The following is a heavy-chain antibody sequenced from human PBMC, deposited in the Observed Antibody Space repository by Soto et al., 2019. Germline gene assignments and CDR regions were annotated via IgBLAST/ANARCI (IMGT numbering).Heavy chain of an antibody. CDR1: GFTFSSYS. V-gene: IGHV3-48*02. Sequence: GGSLRLSCAASGFTFSSYSMNWVRQAPGKGLEWVSYISSSSSTIYYADSVKGRFTISRDNAKNSLYLQMNSLRDEDTAVYYCAREFGLLWFGEPNDAFDIWCQGTMVTVSS. CDR3: AREFGLLWFGEPNDAFDI. J-gene: IGHJ3*02. D-gene: IGHD3-10*01. CDR2: ISSSSSTI.